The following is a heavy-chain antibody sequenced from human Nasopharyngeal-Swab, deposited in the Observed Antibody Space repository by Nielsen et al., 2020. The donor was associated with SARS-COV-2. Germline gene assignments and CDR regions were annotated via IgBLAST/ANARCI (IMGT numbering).Heavy chain of an antibody. Sequence: ASVKVSCKVSGYTLTELSMHWVRQAPGEGLEWMGGFDPEDGETIYAQKFQGRVTMTEDTSTDTAYMELSSLRSEDTAVYYCATVSREYDSRSGYFDYWGQGTLVTVSS. J-gene: IGHJ4*02. V-gene: IGHV1-24*01. CDR1: GYTLTELS. CDR2: FDPEDGET. D-gene: IGHD3-22*01. CDR3: ATVSREYDSRSGYFDY.